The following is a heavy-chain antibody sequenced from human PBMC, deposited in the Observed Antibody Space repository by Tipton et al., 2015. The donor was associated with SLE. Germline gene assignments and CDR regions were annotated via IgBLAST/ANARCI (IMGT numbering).Heavy chain of an antibody. CDR3: ASTYSSGWYGNFDY. Sequence: TLSLTCAVYGGSFSGYYWSWIRQHPGKGLEWIGYIYYSGSTHYNPSLKSRVSISVDTSKNQFSLKLSSVTAADTAVYYCASTYSSGWYGNFDYWGQGTLVTVSS. CDR2: IYYSGST. V-gene: IGHV4-31*11. CDR1: GGSFSGYY. D-gene: IGHD6-19*01. J-gene: IGHJ4*02.